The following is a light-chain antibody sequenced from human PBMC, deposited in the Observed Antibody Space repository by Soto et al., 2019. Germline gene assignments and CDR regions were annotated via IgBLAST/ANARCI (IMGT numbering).Light chain of an antibody. J-gene: IGLJ1*01. CDR1: SSNIWNNY. V-gene: IGLV1-51*01. CDR2: DNN. Sequence: QSVRARPRSGSSAPGQRVTISCSGSSSNIWNNYVSWYQQLPGTAPKLLIYDNNKRPSGIPDRFSGSKSGTSATLGITGLQTGDEADYYCGTWDSSLSAYVFGTGTKAPS. CDR3: GTWDSSLSAYV.